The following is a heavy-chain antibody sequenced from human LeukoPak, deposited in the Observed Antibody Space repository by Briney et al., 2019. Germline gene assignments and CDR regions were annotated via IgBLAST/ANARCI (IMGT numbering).Heavy chain of an antibody. J-gene: IGHJ5*02. V-gene: IGHV1-2*02. CDR1: GYTFTSYY. D-gene: IGHD3-3*01. CDR2: INPNSGGT. CDR3: ARHYDFWSGYKPFDP. Sequence: ASVKVSCKASGYTFTSYYMHWVRQAPGQGLEWMGWINPNSGGTNYAQKFQGKVTMTRDTSISTAYMELSRLRSDDTAVYYCARHYDFWSGYKPFDPWGQGTLVTVSS.